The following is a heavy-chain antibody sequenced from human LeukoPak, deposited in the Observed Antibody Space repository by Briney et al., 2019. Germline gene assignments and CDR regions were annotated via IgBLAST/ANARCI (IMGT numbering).Heavy chain of an antibody. CDR3: ARNTMVRGVISYYYYYMDV. D-gene: IGHD3-10*01. V-gene: IGHV1-18*01. CDR1: GYTFTSYG. CDR2: ISAYNGNT. Sequence: ASVKVSCKVSGYTFTSYGISWVRQAPGQGLGWMGWISAYNGNTNYAQKLQGRVTMTTDTSTSTAYMELRSLRSDDTAVYYCARNTMVRGVISYYYYYMDVWGKGTTVTISS. J-gene: IGHJ6*03.